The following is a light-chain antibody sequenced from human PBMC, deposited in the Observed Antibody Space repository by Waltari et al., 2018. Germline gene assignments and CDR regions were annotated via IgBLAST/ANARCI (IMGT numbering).Light chain of an antibody. CDR2: EAT. Sequence: SALTQPASVSGSPGQSITISCPGTNNAIGRFNLFSWYQQFPDKAPKLIIYEATNRPSGVSSRFSGSKSGNTASLTISGLQAEDQADYFCCSYSITSPVVFGGGTKVTVL. CDR1: NNAIGRFNL. J-gene: IGLJ3*02. V-gene: IGLV2-23*01. CDR3: CSYSITSPVV.